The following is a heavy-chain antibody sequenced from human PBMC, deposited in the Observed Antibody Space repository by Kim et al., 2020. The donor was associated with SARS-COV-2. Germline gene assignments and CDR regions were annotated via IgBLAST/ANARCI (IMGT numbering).Heavy chain of an antibody. D-gene: IGHD5-18*01. J-gene: IGHJ4*02. CDR2: IRNSFLRGPV. CDR1: GSGFGDYP. CDR3: AGVRSYHDSGGSFPY. V-gene: IGHV3-49*03. Sequence: GGSLRLSCTVSGSGFGDYPVSWFRQAPGKGLEWLGFIRNSFLRGPVQYAASINDRFTISRHDSKPIAYLKLDSLKTEDTAVYYCAGVRSYHDSGGSFPYWGQGTLVTVSS.